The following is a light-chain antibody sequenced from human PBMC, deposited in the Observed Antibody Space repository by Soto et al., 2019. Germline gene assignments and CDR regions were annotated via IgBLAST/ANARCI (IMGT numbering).Light chain of an antibody. J-gene: IGKJ2*01. Sequence: EIVLTQSPATLSLSPGERATLSCRASQSVSSYLAWYQQKPGQAPRLLIYDASNRATGIPARFSGSSSGTDFTLTISTLEPEDFAVYYCQQRSNWPPGMYTFGQGTKLEIK. CDR1: QSVSSY. V-gene: IGKV3-11*01. CDR2: DAS. CDR3: QQRSNWPPGMYT.